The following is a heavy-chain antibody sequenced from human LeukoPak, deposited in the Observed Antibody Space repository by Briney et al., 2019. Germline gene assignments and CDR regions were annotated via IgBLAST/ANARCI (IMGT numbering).Heavy chain of an antibody. CDR3: ATWRAVAGTRRVPYYYMDV. D-gene: IGHD6-19*01. CDR2: INPNSGGT. CDR1: GYTFTGYY. V-gene: IGHV1-2*02. J-gene: IGHJ6*03. Sequence: ASVKVSCKASGYTFTGYYMHWVRQAPGQGLEWMGWINPNSGGTNYAQKFQGRVTVTRDTSISTAYMELSRLRSDDTAVYYCATWRAVAGTRRVPYYYMDVWGEGTTVTISS.